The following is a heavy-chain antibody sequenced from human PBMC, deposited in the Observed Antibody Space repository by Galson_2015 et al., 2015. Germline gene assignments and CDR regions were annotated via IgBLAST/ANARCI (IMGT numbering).Heavy chain of an antibody. D-gene: IGHD1-1*01. CDR1: GGSISSYY. CDR2: IYYSGST. J-gene: IGHJ4*02. CDR3: ARLLGTEDDY. Sequence: ETMSLTCTVSGGSISSYYWSWIRQRPGKGLEWIGYIYYSGSTNYNPSLKSRVTISVDTSTIQFSLKLSSVTAADTAVYYCARLLGTEDDYWGQGTLVTVSS. V-gene: IGHV4-59*01.